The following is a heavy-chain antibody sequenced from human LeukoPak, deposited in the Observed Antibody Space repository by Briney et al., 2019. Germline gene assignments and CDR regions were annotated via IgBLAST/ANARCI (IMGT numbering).Heavy chain of an antibody. CDR1: GGSISSSSYY. Sequence: PSETLSLTCTVSGGSISSSSYYWGWIRQPPGKGLEWIGSIYYSGSTYYNPSLKSRVTISVDTSKNQFSLKLSSVTAADTAVYYCARNGNFDYWGQGTLVTVSS. D-gene: IGHD1-14*01. CDR2: IYYSGST. J-gene: IGHJ4*02. V-gene: IGHV4-39*07. CDR3: ARNGNFDY.